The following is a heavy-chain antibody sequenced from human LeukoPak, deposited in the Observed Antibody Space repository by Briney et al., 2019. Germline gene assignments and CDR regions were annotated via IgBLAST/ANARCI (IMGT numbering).Heavy chain of an antibody. CDR1: GGTFKNYA. D-gene: IGHD4-17*01. J-gene: IGHJ4*02. V-gene: IGHV1-69*13. Sequence: EASVKVSCKASGGTFKNYAVNWVRQAPGKGLEWMGRIIPVFGITKYAQKFQGRVTITADESTSTAYMELSSLRSEDTAVYYCARGVYGDPPHFDYWGQGTLVTVSS. CDR2: IIPVFGIT. CDR3: ARGVYGDPPHFDY.